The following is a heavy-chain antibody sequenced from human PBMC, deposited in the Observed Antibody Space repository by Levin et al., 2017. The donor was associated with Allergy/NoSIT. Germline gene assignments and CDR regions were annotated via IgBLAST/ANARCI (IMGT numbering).Heavy chain of an antibody. V-gene: IGHV4-59*01. D-gene: IGHD3-10*01. CDR2: IYYSGNT. CDR3: ARDNFGSGSSPFFDH. Sequence: SQTLSLTCTVSGSSITGYYWSWIRQSPGKGLEYVGYIYYSGNTNYNPSLKSRVTISLDTSKNQFSLKLRSVTPADTAVYYCARDNFGSGSSPFFDHWGQGTLATVSS. J-gene: IGHJ4*02. CDR1: GSSITGYY.